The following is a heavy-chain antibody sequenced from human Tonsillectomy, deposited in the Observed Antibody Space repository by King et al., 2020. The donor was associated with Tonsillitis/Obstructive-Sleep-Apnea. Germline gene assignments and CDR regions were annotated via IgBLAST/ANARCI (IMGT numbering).Heavy chain of an antibody. J-gene: IGHJ4*02. Sequence: QLVQSGAEVKKPGESLKISCKGSGYRFTTYWIGWVRQMPGKGLEWMGIIYPGDSDTRYSPSFQGQVTISADKSISTAYLQWSILKASGTAMYYCASHVGDTSGYYSALDYWGQGTLVTVSS. CDR3: ASHVGDTSGYYSALDY. CDR1: GYRFTTYW. CDR2: IYPGDSDT. V-gene: IGHV5-51*03. D-gene: IGHD3-22*01.